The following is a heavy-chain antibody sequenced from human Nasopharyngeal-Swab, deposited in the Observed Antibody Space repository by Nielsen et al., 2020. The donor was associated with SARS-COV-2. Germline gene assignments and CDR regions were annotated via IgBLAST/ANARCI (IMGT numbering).Heavy chain of an antibody. CDR2: INTNTGNP. D-gene: IGHD3-22*01. CDR3: ARGSNGYDTSGFDY. Sequence: ASVKVFCKASGYTFTNYAMNWVRQAPGQGLEWMGWINTNTGNPMYAQGFTGRFVFSLDTSVSTAYLQISSLKAEDTAVYYCARGSNGYDTSGFDYWGQGTLATVSS. J-gene: IGHJ4*02. V-gene: IGHV7-4-1*02. CDR1: GYTFTNYA.